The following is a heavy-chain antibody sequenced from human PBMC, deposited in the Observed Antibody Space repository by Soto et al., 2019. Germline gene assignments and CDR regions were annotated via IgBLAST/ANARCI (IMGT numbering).Heavy chain of an antibody. D-gene: IGHD6-13*01. Sequence: GGSLRLSCAASGFTFSSYGMHWVRQAPGKGLEWVAVIWYDGSNKYYADSVKGRFTISRDNSKNTLYLQMNSLRAEGTAVYYCARNIAAAGTHWFDPWGQGSLVTVSS. CDR1: GFTFSSYG. CDR2: IWYDGSNK. J-gene: IGHJ5*02. CDR3: ARNIAAAGTHWFDP. V-gene: IGHV3-33*01.